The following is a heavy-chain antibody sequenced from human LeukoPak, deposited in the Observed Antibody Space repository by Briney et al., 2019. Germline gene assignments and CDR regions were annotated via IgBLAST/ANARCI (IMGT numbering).Heavy chain of an antibody. J-gene: IGHJ6*02. CDR3: ARLSVTRYNIKYGMDV. V-gene: IGHV1-2*02. CDR2: INPNTGGT. D-gene: IGHD4-17*01. CDR1: GYMFSDYY. Sequence: ASVNVSCKASGYMFSDYYMHWVLQAPGQGLEWMGWINPNTGGTKSEQKFQGRVTLTRDTSINTVYLELNSLTSDDTAVYYCARLSVTRYNIKYGMDVWGQGTTVTVSS.